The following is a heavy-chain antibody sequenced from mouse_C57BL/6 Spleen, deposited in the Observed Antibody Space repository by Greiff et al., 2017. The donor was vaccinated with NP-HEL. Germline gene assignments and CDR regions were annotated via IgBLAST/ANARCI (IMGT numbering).Heavy chain of an antibody. Sequence: QVQLQQPGAELVKPGASVKLSCKASGYTFTSYWMHWVKQRPGRGLEWIGRIDPNSGGTKYNEKFKSKATLTVDKPSSTAYMQLSSLTSEDAAVYYCARSGYGSSYEHWYFDVWGTGTTVTVSS. CDR2: IDPNSGGT. V-gene: IGHV1-72*01. J-gene: IGHJ1*03. CDR1: GYTFTSYW. D-gene: IGHD1-1*01. CDR3: ARSGYGSSYEHWYFDV.